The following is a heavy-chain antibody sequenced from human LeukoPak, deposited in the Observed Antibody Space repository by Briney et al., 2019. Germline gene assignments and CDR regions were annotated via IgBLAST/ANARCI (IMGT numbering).Heavy chain of an antibody. Sequence: PGGSLRLSCAAPGFTFRSYGMHWVRQAPGKGLEWVAVIWYDGINKYYADSVKGRFTISRDNSKNTLYLQMSSLRAEDTAVYYCAKSAVRPPTLIDYWGQGTLVTVSS. CDR3: AKSAVRPPTLIDY. V-gene: IGHV3-33*06. J-gene: IGHJ4*02. CDR2: IWYDGINK. CDR1: GFTFRSYG. D-gene: IGHD4-17*01.